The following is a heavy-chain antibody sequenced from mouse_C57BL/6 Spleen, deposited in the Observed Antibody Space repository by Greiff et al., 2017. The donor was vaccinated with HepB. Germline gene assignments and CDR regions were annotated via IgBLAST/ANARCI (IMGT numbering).Heavy chain of an antibody. V-gene: IGHV1-26*01. J-gene: IGHJ4*01. CDR3: ARRRIPDYAMDY. Sequence: EVQLQQSGPELVKPGASVKISCKASGYTFTDYYMNWVKQSHGKSLEWIGDINPNNGGTSYNQKFKGKATLTVDKSSSTAYMELRSLTSEDSAVYYCARRRIPDYAMDYWGQGTSVTVSS. CDR2: INPNNGGT. CDR1: GYTFTDYY.